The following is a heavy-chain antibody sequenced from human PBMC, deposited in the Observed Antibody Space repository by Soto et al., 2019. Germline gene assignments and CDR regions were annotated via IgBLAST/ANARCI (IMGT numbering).Heavy chain of an antibody. CDR3: ARDQTGYREWDY. V-gene: IGHV4-59*01. CDR2: VYYSGST. Sequence: SETLSLTCTVSGGSINSYYWSWIRQPPGKGLEWIGYVYYSGSTNYNPSLKSRVTISVDTSKNQFSLKLSSVTAADTAVYYCARDQTGYREWDYWGQGTLVTVSS. J-gene: IGHJ4*02. D-gene: IGHD3-3*01. CDR1: GGSINSYY.